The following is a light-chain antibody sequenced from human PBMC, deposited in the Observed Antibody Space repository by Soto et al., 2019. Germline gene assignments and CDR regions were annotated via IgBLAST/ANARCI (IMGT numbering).Light chain of an antibody. CDR3: QQSYSTPRVT. CDR2: AAP. CDR1: QSISSY. J-gene: IGKJ5*01. Sequence: EIQLSPTPSSLSSSVGDRVTITFRASQSISSYVNWYQQRPGKATKLLIYAAPSLQSGVPSRFSGSGSVTHFTLTISSLQPEDVATYHCQQSYSTPRVTFGQGTRWRI. V-gene: IGKV1-39*01.